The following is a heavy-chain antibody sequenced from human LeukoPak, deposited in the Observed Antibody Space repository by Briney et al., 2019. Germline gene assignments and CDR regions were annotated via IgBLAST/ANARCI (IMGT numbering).Heavy chain of an antibody. J-gene: IGHJ4*02. D-gene: IGHD2-21*02. V-gene: IGHV4-59*01. Sequence: SETLSLTCTVSGGSISSYYWSWIRQPPGKGLEWIGYIYYSGSTNYNPSLKSRVTISVDTSKNQFSLKLSPVTAADTAVYYCARGGGGGACHLWGQGTLVTVSS. CDR1: GGSISSYY. CDR3: ARGGGGGACHL. CDR2: IYYSGST.